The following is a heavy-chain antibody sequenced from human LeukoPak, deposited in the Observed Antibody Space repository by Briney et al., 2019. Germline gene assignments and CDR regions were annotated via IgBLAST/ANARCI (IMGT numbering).Heavy chain of an antibody. Sequence: SETLSLTCTVSGASIRTSSYYWGWIRQPPGKGLEWIGSIYYSGSTYYNPSLKSRVTISVDTSKNQFSLKLSSVTAADTAVYYCARVGGSSSWYFYYYYMDVWGKGTTVTVSS. CDR2: IYYSGST. D-gene: IGHD6-13*01. V-gene: IGHV4-39*07. CDR1: GASIRTSSYY. CDR3: ARVGGSSSWYFYYYYMDV. J-gene: IGHJ6*03.